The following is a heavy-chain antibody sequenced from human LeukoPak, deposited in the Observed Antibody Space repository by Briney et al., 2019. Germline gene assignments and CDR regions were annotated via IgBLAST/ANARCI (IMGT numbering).Heavy chain of an antibody. CDR3: ARGGRGYCSSTSCYARDNWFDP. CDR2: ISAYNGNT. V-gene: IGHV1-18*01. CDR1: GGTFSSYA. J-gene: IGHJ5*02. D-gene: IGHD2-2*01. Sequence: ASVKVSCKASGGTFSSYAISWVRQAPGQGLEWMGWISAYNGNTNYAQKLQGRVTMTTDTSTSTAYMELRSLRSDDTAVYYCARGGRGYCSSTSCYARDNWFDPWGQGTLVTVSS.